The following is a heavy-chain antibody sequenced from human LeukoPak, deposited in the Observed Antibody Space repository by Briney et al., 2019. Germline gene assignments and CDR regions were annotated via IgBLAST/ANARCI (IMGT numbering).Heavy chain of an antibody. V-gene: IGHV3-53*01. Sequence: GGSLRLSCAASGFTVSSNYMSWVRQAPGKGLEWVSVIYSGGSTYYADSVKGRFTISRDNSKNIMYLQINSLRAEDTAIYYCAKDVWWSVSWGQGTLVTVSS. D-gene: IGHD2-8*02. CDR1: GFTVSSNY. CDR2: IYSGGST. CDR3: AKDVWWSVS. J-gene: IGHJ5*02.